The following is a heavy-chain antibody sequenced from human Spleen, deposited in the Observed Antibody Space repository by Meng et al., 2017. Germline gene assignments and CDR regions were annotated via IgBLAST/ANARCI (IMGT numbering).Heavy chain of an antibody. CDR1: CGSFSDYY. CDR2: INHSGST. D-gene: IGHD4-11*01. V-gene: IGHV4-34*01. CDR3: ARGPTTMAHDFDY. J-gene: IGHJ4*02. Sequence: QVQRQQWGAGLWKTSETLSLTCVVACGSFSDYYWSWIRQPPGKGLEWIGEINHSGSTNYNPSLESRATISVDTSQNNLSLKLSSVTAADSAVYYCARGPTTMAHDFDYWGQGTLVTVSS.